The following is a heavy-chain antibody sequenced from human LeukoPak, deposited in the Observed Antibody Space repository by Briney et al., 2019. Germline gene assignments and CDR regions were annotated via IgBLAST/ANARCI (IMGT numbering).Heavy chain of an antibody. CDR3: ARQIAVVEPTDPNWFDS. CDR2: SGST. V-gene: IGHV4-59*08. Sequence: SETLSLTCTVSGGSFSNYYWSWIRQSPGKGLEWIGYSGSTNYNPSLKSRVTMSIDTSKNQFSLKLNSVTASDTAVYYCARQIAVVEPTDPNWFDSWGQGTLVTVSS. CDR1: GGSFSNYY. J-gene: IGHJ5*01. D-gene: IGHD2-21*01.